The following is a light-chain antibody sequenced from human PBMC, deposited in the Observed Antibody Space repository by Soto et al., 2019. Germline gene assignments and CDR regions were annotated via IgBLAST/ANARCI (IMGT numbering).Light chain of an antibody. J-gene: IGKJ5*01. CDR3: QQANRCPIT. Sequence: DIQMTQSPSSVSASIGDRVTITCRASQDISRWLAWYRQKPGQAPKLLISGASTLQTGVPSRFSGSGSRTDFNLTISSLQAEDFATYYCQQANRCPITFGQGTRLEFK. CDR1: QDISRW. CDR2: GAS. V-gene: IGKV1-12*01.